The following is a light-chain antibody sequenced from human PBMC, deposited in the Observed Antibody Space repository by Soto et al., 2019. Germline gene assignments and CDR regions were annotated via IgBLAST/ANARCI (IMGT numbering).Light chain of an antibody. CDR1: QDISYY. Sequence: DIQMTQSPSSLSASVGDRVTITCRANQDISYYLAWYQQKQGKVPKLLIYAASTLQSGVPSRFSGSGSGTDFTLTISSLQPEDIATYYCQKYHSAPRTFGQLTKVEIK. CDR2: AAS. V-gene: IGKV1-27*01. CDR3: QKYHSAPRT. J-gene: IGKJ1*01.